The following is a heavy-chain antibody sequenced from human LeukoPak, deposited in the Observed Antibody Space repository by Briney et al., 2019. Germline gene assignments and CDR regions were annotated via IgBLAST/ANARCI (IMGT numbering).Heavy chain of an antibody. CDR1: GFTVSSSY. V-gene: IGHV3-53*01. D-gene: IGHD4-17*01. CDR3: ARESAVTTPYFDY. Sequence: GGSLRLSWAASGFTVSSSYMSWVRQAPGNGLEGVSVIYSGGSTYYVDSVKGRFTISRDNSKNTLYLQMNSLRAEDTAVYYCARESAVTTPYFDYWGQGTLVTVAS. CDR2: IYSGGST. J-gene: IGHJ4*02.